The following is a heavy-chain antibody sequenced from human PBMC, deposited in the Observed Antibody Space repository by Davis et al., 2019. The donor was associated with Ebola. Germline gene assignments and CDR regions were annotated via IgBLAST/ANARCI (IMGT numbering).Heavy chain of an antibody. D-gene: IGHD3-22*01. J-gene: IGHJ3*02. V-gene: IGHV3-30*02. CDR3: ARGPEYYQDSSGYYYDAFDI. Sequence: PGGSLRLSCAASGFTFSTYGMHWVRQAPGKGLEWVAFIRNDGNDQYYADSVKGRFTISRDNSKNTLSLQMNSLRAEDTAVYYCARGPEYYQDSSGYYYDAFDIWGQGTMVTVSS. CDR1: GFTFSTYG. CDR2: IRNDGNDQ.